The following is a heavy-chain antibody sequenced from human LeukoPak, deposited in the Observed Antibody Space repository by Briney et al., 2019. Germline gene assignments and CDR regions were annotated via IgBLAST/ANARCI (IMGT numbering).Heavy chain of an antibody. CDR1: GGSISSGDYY. CDR3: ARVPRGSTNYFDY. V-gene: IGHV4-31*03. CDR2: IYYSGST. D-gene: IGHD3-10*01. J-gene: IGHJ4*02. Sequence: SETLSLTCTVSGGSISSGDYYWSWIRQHPGKGLEWIGYIYYSGSTYYNPSLKSRVTISVDTSKNQFSLKLSSVTAADTAVYYCARVPRGSTNYFDYWGQGTLVTVSS.